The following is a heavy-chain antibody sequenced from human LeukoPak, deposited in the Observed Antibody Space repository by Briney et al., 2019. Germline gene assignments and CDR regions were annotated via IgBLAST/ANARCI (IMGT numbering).Heavy chain of an antibody. V-gene: IGHV5-10-1*01. CDR3: ARRGGSGGYWYFDL. CDR1: GYIFTSYW. CDR2: IDPSDSYT. J-gene: IGHJ2*01. Sequence: GASLQISCEGSGYIFTSYWINWVRHLPGKGVEWSGKIDPSDSYTNYSPSFQGHVTISVDKSINTAYLQWSSLRASDSAMYYCARRGGSGGYWYFDLWGRGTLVTVSS. D-gene: IGHD2-15*01.